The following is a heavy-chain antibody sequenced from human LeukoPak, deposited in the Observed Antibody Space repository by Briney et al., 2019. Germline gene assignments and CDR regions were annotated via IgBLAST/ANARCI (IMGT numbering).Heavy chain of an antibody. J-gene: IGHJ4*02. CDR1: GFTFSSYG. V-gene: IGHV3-30*02. D-gene: IGHD3-9*01. CDR2: IWYDASNK. CDR3: ATDISTHYFGS. Sequence: GGSLRLSCAASGFTFSSYGMHWVRQAPGKGLEWVTFIWYDASNKYYAESVKGRFTISRDNSRNTLFLQMNSLRAEDTAIYYCATDISTHYFGSWGQGTLVTVSS.